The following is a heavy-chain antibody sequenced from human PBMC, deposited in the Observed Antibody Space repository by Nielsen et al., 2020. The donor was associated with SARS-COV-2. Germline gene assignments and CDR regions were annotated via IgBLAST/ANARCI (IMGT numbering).Heavy chain of an antibody. J-gene: IGHJ3*01. V-gene: IGHV3-74*01. CDR3: ASASAHV. D-gene: IGHD3-16*01. CDR2: INSAGSKT. Sequence: GESLKISCAASGFTFDDYAMHWVRQAPGKGLVWVSRINSAGSKTDHADSVKGRFSISRDNAKNTLYLQMNSLRAEDTAVYYCASASAHVWGQGTMVTVSS. CDR1: GFTFDDYA.